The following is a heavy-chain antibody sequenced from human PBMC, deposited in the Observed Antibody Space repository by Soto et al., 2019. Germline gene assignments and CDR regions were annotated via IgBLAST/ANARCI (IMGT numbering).Heavy chain of an antibody. CDR3: AREGSRGRAFDS. V-gene: IGHV4-34*01. D-gene: IGHD3-16*01. CDR2: INHSGDT. CDR1: GASFSGYN. J-gene: IGHJ4*02. Sequence: SENLYLTCAAYGASFSGYNWGWIRQPPGKGLEWIGEINHSGDTKYNPALKSRVTMSVDTSTNQYSLKLSSVTAADTAIFFCAREGSRGRAFDSWGQVTPVIV.